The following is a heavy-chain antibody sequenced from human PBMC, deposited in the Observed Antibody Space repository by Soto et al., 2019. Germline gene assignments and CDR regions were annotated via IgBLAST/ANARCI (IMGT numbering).Heavy chain of an antibody. D-gene: IGHD3-9*01. J-gene: IGHJ3*01. CDR2: IYWDDDK. V-gene: IGHV2-5*02. CDR1: GFSLSTSGVA. Sequence: QITLKESGPPLVKPTQTLTLTCTFSGFSLSTSGVAVGWIRQPPGKALEWLALIYWDDDKRYSPSLKSRLTITKDTSKNQVVLTVSKMDPVDTATYYCAILTGDYDAFDVWGQGTMVTVSS. CDR3: AILTGDYDAFDV.